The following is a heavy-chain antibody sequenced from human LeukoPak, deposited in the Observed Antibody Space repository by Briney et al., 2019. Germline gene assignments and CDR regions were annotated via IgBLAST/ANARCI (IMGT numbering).Heavy chain of an antibody. CDR2: IYSSGST. CDR3: ARRITIFGVVDH. V-gene: IGHV4-4*07. Sequence: SETLSLTCTVSGGSISSYYWSRIRQPAGKGLEWIGRIYSSGSTDYNPSLKSRVTMSVDTSKNKFSLKLSSVTAADTAVYYCARRITIFGVVDHWGQGTLVTVSS. D-gene: IGHD3-3*01. CDR1: GGSISSYY. J-gene: IGHJ5*02.